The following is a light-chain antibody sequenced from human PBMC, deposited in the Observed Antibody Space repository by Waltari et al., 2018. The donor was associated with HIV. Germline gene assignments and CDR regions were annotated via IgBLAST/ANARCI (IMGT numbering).Light chain of an antibody. CDR1: QSLLHGNGYNY. Sequence: DIVMTQSPLSLPVTPGEPASISCRSSQSLLHGNGYNYLDWYLQKPGQSPQLLIYLGSNRASGVPDRFSGSGSGTDVTLKISRVEAEDVGVYYCMQALQTPRTCGQGTKVEIK. V-gene: IGKV2-28*01. J-gene: IGKJ1*01. CDR3: MQALQTPRT. CDR2: LGS.